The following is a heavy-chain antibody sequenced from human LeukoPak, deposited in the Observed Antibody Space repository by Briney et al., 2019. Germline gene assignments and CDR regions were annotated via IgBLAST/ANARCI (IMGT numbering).Heavy chain of an antibody. J-gene: IGHJ4*02. D-gene: IGHD4-17*01. Sequence: GGSLRLSCAASGFTFSTYAMSWVRQAPGKGLEWVSSIRGSDGSTYYADSVKGRFAISRDNSKNTLYLQMNSLRAEDTAVYYSAKDVYGDYGGLDYWGQGTLVTVSS. CDR2: IRGSDGST. V-gene: IGHV3-23*01. CDR1: GFTFSTYA. CDR3: AKDVYGDYGGLDY.